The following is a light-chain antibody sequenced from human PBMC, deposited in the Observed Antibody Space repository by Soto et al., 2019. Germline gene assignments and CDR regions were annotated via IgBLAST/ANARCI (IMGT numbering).Light chain of an antibody. CDR2: DAS. V-gene: IGKV3-11*01. CDR3: QQRSNWRTWT. CDR1: QSVSSY. Sequence: EIVLTQSPATLSLSPGERATLSCRASQSVSSYLAWYQQKPGQAPRLLIYDASNRATGIPARFSGSGSGTDFTLTISSLEPEAFAVYYCQQRSNWRTWTFGQGTKVEIK. J-gene: IGKJ1*01.